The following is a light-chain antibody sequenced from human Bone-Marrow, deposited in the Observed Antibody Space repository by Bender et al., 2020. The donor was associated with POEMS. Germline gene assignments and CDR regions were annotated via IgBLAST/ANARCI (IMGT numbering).Light chain of an antibody. CDR2: DDS. CDR3: QVWDTSSDPYVG. J-gene: IGLJ2*01. V-gene: IGLV3-21*02. Sequence: SYELTQPPSVSVSPGQTARITCGGNNIGRKSVHWYQQKPGQAPVLVVHDDSDRPSGIPERFSGSNSENTATLTISRVEAGDEADYYCQVWDTSSDPYVGFGGGTKLTVL. CDR1: NIGRKS.